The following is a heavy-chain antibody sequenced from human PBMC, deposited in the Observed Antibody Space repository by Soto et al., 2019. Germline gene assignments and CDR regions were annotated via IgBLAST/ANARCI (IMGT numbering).Heavy chain of an antibody. J-gene: IGHJ4*02. CDR1: GFTVSSSW. CDR3: ARNVLRYFDWSPTDY. Sequence: PGGSLKLSCAASGFTVSSSWMSGVRQAPGKGLEWVANIKQDGSNKYYADSVKGRFTISRDNSKNTLYLQMNSLRAEDTAVYYCARNVLRYFDWSPTDYWGQGTLVTVSS. D-gene: IGHD3-9*01. V-gene: IGHV3-7*01. CDR2: IKQDGSNK.